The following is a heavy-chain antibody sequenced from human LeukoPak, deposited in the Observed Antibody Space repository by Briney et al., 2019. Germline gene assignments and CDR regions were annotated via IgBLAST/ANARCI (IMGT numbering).Heavy chain of an antibody. CDR1: GYTFTGYY. V-gene: IGHV1-46*01. CDR3: ASGNIRGYSGYDLDYFDY. J-gene: IGHJ4*02. CDR2: INPSGGST. Sequence: ASVKVSCKASGYTFTGYYMHWVRQAPGQGLEWMGIINPSGGSTSYAQKFQGRVTMTSDTSTSTVYMELSSLRPEDTAVYYCASGNIRGYSGYDLDYFDYWGQGTLVTVSS. D-gene: IGHD5-12*01.